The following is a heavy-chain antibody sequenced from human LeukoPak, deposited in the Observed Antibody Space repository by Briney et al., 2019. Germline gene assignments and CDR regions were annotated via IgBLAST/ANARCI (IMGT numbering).Heavy chain of an antibody. V-gene: IGHV4-39*01. CDR1: GGSISSNSYY. Sequence: SETLSLTCTVSGGSISSNSYYWGWIRQPPGKGLEWLGSRYYSGSTYYNPSLKSRVTISVDTSKNQFSLKLSSVTAADTAVYYCAGRYCSSTSCYDFYHYYMDVWGKGTTVTISS. CDR3: AGRYCSSTSCYDFYHYYMDV. CDR2: RYYSGST. J-gene: IGHJ6*03. D-gene: IGHD2-2*01.